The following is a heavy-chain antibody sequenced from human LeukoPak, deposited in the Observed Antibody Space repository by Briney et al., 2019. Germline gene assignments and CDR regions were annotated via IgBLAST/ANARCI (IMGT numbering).Heavy chain of an antibody. J-gene: IGHJ3*02. CDR2: INPSGGST. CDR3: ARSSAYYNEADI. Sequence: ASVKVSCTTSGYSLTSYYIHWVRQAPGQGLEWMGIINPSGGSTTYAQKFQGRLTMASDTSTSTVYMELSSLRSEDTAMYYCARSSAYYNEADIWGQGTMVTVSS. CDR1: GYSLTSYY. V-gene: IGHV1-46*01. D-gene: IGHD1-26*01.